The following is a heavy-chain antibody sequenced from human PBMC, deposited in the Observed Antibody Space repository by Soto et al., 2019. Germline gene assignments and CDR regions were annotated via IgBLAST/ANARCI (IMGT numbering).Heavy chain of an antibody. Sequence: VQLQESGPGLVKPAQTLSLTSTVSGGSVSRGDYYWSWIRQSPGKALEWIAYIYYSGSTYYNPPLRSRLSMSVESSKNQFFLKLTSVTAADTAVYSCARGLGDRLYNWNLNYWGQGTLVTVSS. CDR1: GGSVSRGDYY. D-gene: IGHD1-1*01. CDR2: IYYSGST. V-gene: IGHV4-30-4*01. J-gene: IGHJ4*02. CDR3: ARGLGDRLYNWNLNY.